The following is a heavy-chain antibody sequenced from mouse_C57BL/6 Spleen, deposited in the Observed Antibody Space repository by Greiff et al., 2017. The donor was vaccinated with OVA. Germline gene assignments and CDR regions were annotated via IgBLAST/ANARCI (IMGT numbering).Heavy chain of an antibody. Sequence: EVMLVESGGGLVKPGGSLKLSCAASGFTFSDYGMHWVRQAPEKGLEWVAYISSGSSTIYYADTVKGRFTISRDNAKNTLFLQMTSLRSEDTAMYYCARRSPGSSSYFDYWGQGTTLTVSS. CDR1: GFTFSDYG. CDR3: ARRSPGSSSYFDY. D-gene: IGHD1-1*01. CDR2: ISSGSSTI. J-gene: IGHJ2*01. V-gene: IGHV5-17*01.